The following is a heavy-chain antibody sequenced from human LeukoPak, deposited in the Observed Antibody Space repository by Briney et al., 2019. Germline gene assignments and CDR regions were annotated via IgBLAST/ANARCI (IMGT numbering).Heavy chain of an antibody. CDR1: GFTFSSYS. J-gene: IGHJ4*02. CDR3: ARKIDY. V-gene: IGHV3-53*01. Sequence: PGGSLRLSCAASGFTFSSYSMNWVRQAPGKGLEWVSVIYSGGSTYYADSVKGRFTISRDNSKNTLYLQMNSLRAEDTAVYYCARKIDYWGQGTLVTVSS. CDR2: IYSGGST.